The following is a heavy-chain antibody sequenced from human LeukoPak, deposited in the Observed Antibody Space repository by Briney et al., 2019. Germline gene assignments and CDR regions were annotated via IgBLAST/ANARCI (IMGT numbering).Heavy chain of an antibody. D-gene: IGHD6-19*01. J-gene: IGHJ4*02. CDR2: ISGSGGRT. CDR3: ARDWAVAGTRHFDY. Sequence: GGSLRLSCAASGFTFSSYAMSWVRQAPGKGLEWVSGISGSGGRTDYADSVKGRFAISRDNSKNSLYLQMNSLRAEDTAVYYCARDWAVAGTRHFDYWGQGTLVTVSS. CDR1: GFTFSSYA. V-gene: IGHV3-23*01.